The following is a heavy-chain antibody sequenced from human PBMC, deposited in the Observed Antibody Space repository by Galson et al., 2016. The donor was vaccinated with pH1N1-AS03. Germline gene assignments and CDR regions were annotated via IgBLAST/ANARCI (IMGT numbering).Heavy chain of an antibody. D-gene: IGHD3-3*01. CDR1: GFSFSTYW. CDR2: IHPDGSEK. CDR3: GRELWGGCEY. V-gene: IGHV3-7*03. Sequence: SLRLSCAASGFSFSTYWMSRVRQAPGKGPEWVANIHPDGSEKYYGDSVKGRFTISRDNAKNSLDLQMNSLRAEDTAVYYGGRELWGGCEYWGQGTLVTVSS. J-gene: IGHJ4*02.